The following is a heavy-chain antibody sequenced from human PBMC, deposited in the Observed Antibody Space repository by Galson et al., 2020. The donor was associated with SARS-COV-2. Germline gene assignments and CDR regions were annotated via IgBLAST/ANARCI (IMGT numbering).Heavy chain of an antibody. V-gene: IGHV6-1*01. D-gene: IGHD3-10*01. Sequence: SQTLSLTCAISGDSVSSNSAAWNWIRQSPSRGLEWLGRTYYRSKWYNDYAVSVKSRITINPDTSKNQFSLQLNSVTPEDTAVYYCAREGWSSGSYFYYYYGMDVWGQGTTVTVSS. CDR2: TYYRSKWYN. J-gene: IGHJ6*02. CDR3: AREGWSSGSYFYYYYGMDV. CDR1: GDSVSSNSAA.